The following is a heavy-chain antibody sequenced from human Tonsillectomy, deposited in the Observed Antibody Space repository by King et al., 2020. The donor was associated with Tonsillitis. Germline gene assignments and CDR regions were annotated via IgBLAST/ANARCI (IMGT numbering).Heavy chain of an antibody. V-gene: IGHV3-15*01. J-gene: IGHJ6*02. CDR2: IKNKADAGTT. Sequence: VQLVESGGGLVKPGGSLRLSCAASGFTFSNAWMSWVCQAPGKGLEWVGRIKNKADAGTTDYAAPVKGRFTISRDDLKNTLYLQLHSLKTEDTAVYFCTTGPDYSTSSSNVGYYGMDVWGQGTTVTVS. D-gene: IGHD6-6*01. CDR1: GFTFSNAW. CDR3: TTGPDYSTSSSNVGYYGMDV.